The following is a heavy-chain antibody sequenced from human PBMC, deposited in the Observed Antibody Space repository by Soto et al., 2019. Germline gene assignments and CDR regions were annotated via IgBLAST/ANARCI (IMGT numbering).Heavy chain of an antibody. V-gene: IGHV4-34*01. CDR3: ARVVYVLLWFGDGMDV. D-gene: IGHD3-10*01. J-gene: IGHJ6*02. Sequence: PSETLSLTCAVYGGSFSGYYWSWIRQPPGKGLEWIGEINHSGSTNYNPSLKSRVTISVDTSKNQFSLKLSSVTAADTAVYYCARVVYVLLWFGDGMDVWGQGTTVTVSS. CDR1: GGSFSGYY. CDR2: INHSGST.